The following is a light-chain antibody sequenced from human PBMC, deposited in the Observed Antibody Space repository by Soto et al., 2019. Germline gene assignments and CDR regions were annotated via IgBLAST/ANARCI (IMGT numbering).Light chain of an antibody. V-gene: IGKV3-20*01. CDR1: QSVTTGY. CDR2: GTS. J-gene: IGKJ1*01. Sequence: ENVLTQSPDTLYVYPGEGATLSCRASQSVTTGYLAWYQQKPGQAPRLLIYGTSSRATGVPDRFRASGSATDFTLTITRLEPEDFAVYYCQQFGDSLWTFGQGTRVEIK. CDR3: QQFGDSLWT.